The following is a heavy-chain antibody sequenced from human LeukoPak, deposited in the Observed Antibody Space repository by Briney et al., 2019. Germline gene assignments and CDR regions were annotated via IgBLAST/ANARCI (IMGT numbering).Heavy chain of an antibody. CDR3: ARDPYASGDYVLVG. CDR1: GFTFSSYE. CDR2: ISSSSSYI. Sequence: PGGSLRLSCAASGFTFSSYEMNWVRQAPGKGLEWVSYISSSSSYIYYADSVKGRFTISRDNAKNSLYLQMNSLRAEDTAVYYCARDPYASGDYVLVGWGQGTLVTVSS. D-gene: IGHD4-17*01. J-gene: IGHJ4*02. V-gene: IGHV3-21*05.